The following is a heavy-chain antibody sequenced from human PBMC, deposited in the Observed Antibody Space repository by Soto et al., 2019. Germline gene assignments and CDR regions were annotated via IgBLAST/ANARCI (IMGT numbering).Heavy chain of an antibody. CDR2: INAGNGNT. CDR3: ARGITMIVVVDFYFDY. J-gene: IGHJ4*02. CDR1: GYTFTSYA. D-gene: IGHD3-22*01. V-gene: IGHV1-3*01. Sequence: QVPLVQSGAEVKKPGASVKVSCKASGYTFTSYAMHWVRQAPGQRLEWMGWINAGNGNTKYSQKFQGRVTITRDTSASTAYMELSSLRSEDTAVYYCARGITMIVVVDFYFDYWGQGTLVTVSS.